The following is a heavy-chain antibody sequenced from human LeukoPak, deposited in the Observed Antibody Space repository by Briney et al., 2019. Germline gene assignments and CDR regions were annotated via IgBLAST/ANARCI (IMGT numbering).Heavy chain of an antibody. CDR2: INYSGST. CDR3: ARAGRWFGELESFDY. D-gene: IGHD3-10*01. V-gene: IGHV4-39*07. J-gene: IGHJ4*02. Sequence: SETLSLTCTVSGGSISSSSYYWGWIRQPPGKGLEWIGSINYSGSTYYNPSLKSRVTISVDTSKNQFSLKLSSVTAADTAVYYCARAGRWFGELESFDYWGQGTLVTVSS. CDR1: GGSISSSSYY.